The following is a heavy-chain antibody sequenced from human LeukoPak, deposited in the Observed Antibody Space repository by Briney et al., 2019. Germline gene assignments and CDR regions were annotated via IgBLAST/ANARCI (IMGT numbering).Heavy chain of an antibody. CDR1: GGSFSAYY. CDR2: INHSGST. J-gene: IGHJ4*02. CDR3: ARGYDY. V-gene: IGHV4-34*01. Sequence: PSETLSLTCAVSGGSFSAYYWSWSWIRQPPGKGLEWIGEINHSGSTNYNPSLRSRVTISVDTSKNQFSLKLNSVTASDTAVYYCARGYDYWGQGTLVTVSS.